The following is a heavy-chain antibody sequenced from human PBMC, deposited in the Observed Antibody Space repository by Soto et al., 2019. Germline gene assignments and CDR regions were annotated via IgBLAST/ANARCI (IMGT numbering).Heavy chain of an antibody. V-gene: IGHV3-23*01. J-gene: IGHJ4*02. Sequence: EVQLLESGGGLVQPGGSLRLSCAASGFTFSSYAMSWVRQAPGKGLEWVSAISGSGGSTYYADSVKGRFTISRDNSKNTLYLQMNSLRAEDTAVYYCAKEAANDYIWGSYRPPFDYWGQGTLVTVSS. D-gene: IGHD3-16*02. CDR2: ISGSGGST. CDR1: GFTFSSYA. CDR3: AKEAANDYIWGSYRPPFDY.